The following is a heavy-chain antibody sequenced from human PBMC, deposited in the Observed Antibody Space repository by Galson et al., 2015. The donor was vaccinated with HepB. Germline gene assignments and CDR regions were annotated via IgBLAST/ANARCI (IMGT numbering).Heavy chain of an antibody. CDR1: GGTFSSYA. J-gene: IGHJ6*02. Sequence: SVKVSCKASGGTFSSYAISWVRQAPGQGLEWMGGIIPIFGTANYAQKFQGRVTMTRNTSISTAYMELSSLRSEDTAVYYCARGGRGYSYGYEYYYYGMDVWGQGTTVTVPS. D-gene: IGHD5-18*01. CDR2: IIPIFGTA. CDR3: ARGGRGYSYGYEYYYYGMDV. V-gene: IGHV1-69*05.